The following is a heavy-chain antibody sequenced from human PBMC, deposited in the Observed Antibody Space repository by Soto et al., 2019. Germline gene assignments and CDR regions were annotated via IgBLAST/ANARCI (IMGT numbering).Heavy chain of an antibody. CDR1: GFTLSGYA. Sequence: PGGSLRLSCAASGFTLSGYAMDRVRQAPGKGLEYVSGISSNGVGTYYANSVQGRFTISRDNSKNTVYLQMGSLRPEDMAVYYCARGSLSSYDFWSGYQTREYYFDYWGQGTLVTVSS. J-gene: IGHJ4*02. CDR3: ARGSLSSYDFWSGYQTREYYFDY. D-gene: IGHD3-3*01. V-gene: IGHV3-64*01. CDR2: ISSNGVGT.